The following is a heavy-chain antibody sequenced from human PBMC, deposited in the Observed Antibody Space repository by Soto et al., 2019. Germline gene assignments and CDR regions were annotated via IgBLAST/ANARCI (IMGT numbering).Heavy chain of an antibody. CDR3: TSRYDFWSGYLIYYYYYGMDV. CDR1: GFTLGNSA. J-gene: IGHJ6*02. V-gene: IGHV3-49*05. D-gene: IGHD3-3*01. Sequence: NPGGSLRLSCTASGFTLGNSAMTGFRKAPGKGLEWVGFIRSKAYGGTTEYAASVKGRFTISRDDSKSIAYLQMNSLKTEDTAVYYCTSRYDFWSGYLIYYYYYGMDVWGQGTTVTVSS. CDR2: IRSKAYGGTT.